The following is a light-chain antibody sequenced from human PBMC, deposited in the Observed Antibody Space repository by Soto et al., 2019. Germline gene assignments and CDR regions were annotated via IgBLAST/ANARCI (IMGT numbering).Light chain of an antibody. CDR3: QQYYSYSYT. Sequence: AIRMTQSPSSFSASTGDRVTITCRASQGISSYLAWYQQKPGKAPKLLIYAASTLQSGVPSRFSGSGSGTDFTLTISCLQSEAFATYYCQQYYSYSYTFGQGTKLEIK. J-gene: IGKJ2*01. CDR1: QGISSY. V-gene: IGKV1-8*01. CDR2: AAS.